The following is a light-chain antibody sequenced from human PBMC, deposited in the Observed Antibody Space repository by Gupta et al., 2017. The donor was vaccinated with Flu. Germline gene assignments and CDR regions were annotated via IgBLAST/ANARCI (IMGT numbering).Light chain of an antibody. V-gene: IGLV2-11*01. CDR2: DVT. J-gene: IGLJ3*02. CDR3: CSYDTNYGV. CDR1: SSDVGGYNS. Sequence: QSALTQPLSLSGSPGQSVTISCTGTSSDVGGYNSVSWYQQLPGKATKLVSYDVTQRPSEVPDRFSGSKSGTNGYLTISGLQAEDEADYYCCSYDTNYGVFGGGTKITVL.